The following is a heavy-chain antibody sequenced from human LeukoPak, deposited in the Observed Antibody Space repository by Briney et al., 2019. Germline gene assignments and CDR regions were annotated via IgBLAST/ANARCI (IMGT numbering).Heavy chain of an antibody. V-gene: IGHV4-31*03. Sequence: PSETLSLTCTVSGGSISSGGYYWSWIRQHPGKGLEWIGYIYYSGSTYYNPSLKSRVTISVDTSKNQFSLKLSSVTAADTAVYYCARYDSSYFDYWGPGTLVTVSS. CDR3: ARYDSSYFDY. CDR1: GGSISSGGYY. CDR2: IYYSGST. D-gene: IGHD3-22*01. J-gene: IGHJ4*02.